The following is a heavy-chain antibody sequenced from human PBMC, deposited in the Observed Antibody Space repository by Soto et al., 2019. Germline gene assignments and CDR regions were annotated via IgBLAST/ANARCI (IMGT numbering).Heavy chain of an antibody. Sequence: EVQLVASGGGLVQPGGSLRLSCAASGFIFSDHYMDWVRQAPGKGLEWLGRSKNKANSYTTDYAASVKGRFTVSRDDSKNSLYLQMNSQETGATAVYYCTCAVSATRASGLDVWGQGTTVTVSS. V-gene: IGHV3-72*01. CDR3: TCAVSATRASGLDV. D-gene: IGHD2-15*01. CDR1: GFIFSDHY. J-gene: IGHJ6*02. CDR2: SKNKANSYTT.